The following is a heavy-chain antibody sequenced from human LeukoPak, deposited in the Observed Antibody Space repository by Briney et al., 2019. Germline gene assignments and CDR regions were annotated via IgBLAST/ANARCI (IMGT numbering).Heavy chain of an antibody. V-gene: IGHV4-39*01. D-gene: IGHD5-18*01. CDR1: GGSISSSSHY. Sequence: SETLSLTCTVSGGSISSSSHYWGWLRQPPGKGLEWIGVSTYYNPSLKNRVTISRDTSKNQFSLKLSSVTAADTAIYYCARAGYSYGIISYFDSWGQGTLVTVSS. J-gene: IGHJ4*02. CDR3: ARAGYSYGIISYFDS. CDR2: VST.